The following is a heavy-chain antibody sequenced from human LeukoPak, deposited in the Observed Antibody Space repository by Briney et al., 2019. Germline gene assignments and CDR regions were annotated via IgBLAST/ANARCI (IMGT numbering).Heavy chain of an antibody. J-gene: IGHJ4*02. CDR2: IKQDGSKK. CDR1: GFTFSSYW. Sequence: GVSLRLSCVASGFTFSSYWMSWVRQAPGKGLEWVANIKQDGSKKNYVDSVKGRFTISRDNAKNSLYLQMNSLRAEDTAVYYCATPLDYYDSSGYHQGGDWGQGTLVTVSS. CDR3: ATPLDYYDSSGYHQGGD. D-gene: IGHD3-22*01. V-gene: IGHV3-7*03.